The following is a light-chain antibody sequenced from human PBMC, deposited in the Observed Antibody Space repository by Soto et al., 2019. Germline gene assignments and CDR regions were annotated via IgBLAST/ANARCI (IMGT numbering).Light chain of an antibody. CDR1: QSVSSN. CDR3: QQYGCPPRT. Sequence: EIVMTQSPATLSLSPGERATLSCRASQSVSSNLAWYQQKPGQAPRLLIYGASTRATGIPARFSGSGSGTDFTLTISRVEPEDFTVYYCQQYGCPPRTFGQGTKVDI. J-gene: IGKJ1*01. V-gene: IGKV3-20*01. CDR2: GAS.